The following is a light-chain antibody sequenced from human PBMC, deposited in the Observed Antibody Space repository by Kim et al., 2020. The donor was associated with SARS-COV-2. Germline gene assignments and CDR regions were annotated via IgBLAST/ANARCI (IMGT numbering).Light chain of an antibody. Sequence: VSPGESPPPSGRASQSVSRNLIWYQQKPGQAPRPLMYDASNRATGVPARFSGSGSGTDFTLTISSLGPEDFAVYYCRQRTNWRYTFGQGTKLEIK. J-gene: IGKJ2*01. CDR1: QSVSRN. CDR3: RQRTNWRYT. V-gene: IGKV3-11*01. CDR2: DAS.